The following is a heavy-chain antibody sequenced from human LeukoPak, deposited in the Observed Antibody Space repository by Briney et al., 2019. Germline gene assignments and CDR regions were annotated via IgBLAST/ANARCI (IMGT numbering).Heavy chain of an antibody. CDR1: GFTFSSYP. D-gene: IGHD2-15*01. CDR2: ISFDGNDE. Sequence: GGSLRLSCAASGFTFSSYPMHWVRQAPGKGLEWVAVISFDGNDEYYEDSVKGRFTISRDTSKNTLYLQMHSLGAEDTAVYYCAKSRIVDRRGYFDYWGQGTLVAASS. V-gene: IGHV3-30*07. CDR3: AKSRIVDRRGYFDY. J-gene: IGHJ4*02.